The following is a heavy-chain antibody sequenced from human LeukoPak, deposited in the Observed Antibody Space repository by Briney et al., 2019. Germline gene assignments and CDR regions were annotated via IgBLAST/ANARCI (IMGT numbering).Heavy chain of an antibody. D-gene: IGHD6-19*01. CDR3: ARAPLYSGGSGWSIYYFYAMDV. V-gene: IGHV4-59*01. CDR2: IDDSGST. J-gene: IGHJ6*02. CDR1: GGSISSSY. Sequence: SETLSLTCTVSGGSISSSYWSWVRQPPGKGLEWIGYIDDSGSTNYNPSLKSRVTISLDTPKSQFSLKLSSVTAADTAVYYCARAPLYSGGSGWSIYYFYAMDVWGQGTTVTVSS.